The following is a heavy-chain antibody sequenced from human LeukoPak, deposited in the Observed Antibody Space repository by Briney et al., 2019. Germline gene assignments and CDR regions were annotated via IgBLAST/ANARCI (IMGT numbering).Heavy chain of an antibody. V-gene: IGHV4-30-2*01. D-gene: IGHD3-10*01. CDR1: GCSISSGGYS. Sequence: SETLSLTCAFSGCSISSGGYSWSWIRQPPGKGLEWIGYIYHSGSTYYNPSLKSRVTISVDRSKNQFSLKLSSVTAAETAVYYCARNGDGMDVWGQGTTVTLSS. CDR3: ARNGDGMDV. CDR2: IYHSGST. J-gene: IGHJ6*02.